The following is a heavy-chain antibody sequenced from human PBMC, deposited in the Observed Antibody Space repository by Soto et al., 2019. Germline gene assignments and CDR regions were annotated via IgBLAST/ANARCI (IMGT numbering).Heavy chain of an antibody. CDR2: ISGSGAGT. Sequence: EVHLLESGGGLVQPGGSLRLSCAASGFPFSSYAMSWVRQAPGKGLEWVSGISGSGAGTYYADSVQGRFTISRDSSENTLYLEMNSLRAEDTAVYYCANARYCSGGSCYGLPYYYGMDVWGQGTTVTVSS. D-gene: IGHD2-15*01. CDR3: ANARYCSGGSCYGLPYYYGMDV. J-gene: IGHJ6*02. V-gene: IGHV3-23*01. CDR1: GFPFSSYA.